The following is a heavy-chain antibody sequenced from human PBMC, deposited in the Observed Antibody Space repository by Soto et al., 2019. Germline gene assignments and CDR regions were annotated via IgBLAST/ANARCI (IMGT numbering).Heavy chain of an antibody. J-gene: IGHJ4*02. Sequence: QVQLVESGGGVVQPVRSLRLSCAASEFTFSSYGMHWVRQAPGKGLEWVAVISYDGTNKYYADSVKGRFNISRDNSKNTLYLQMNSLRAEVKAVYYCAKVGAGSKSFFDYWGQGTLVTVSS. V-gene: IGHV3-30*18. CDR3: AKVGAGSKSFFDY. CDR2: ISYDGTNK. D-gene: IGHD1-26*01. CDR1: EFTFSSYG.